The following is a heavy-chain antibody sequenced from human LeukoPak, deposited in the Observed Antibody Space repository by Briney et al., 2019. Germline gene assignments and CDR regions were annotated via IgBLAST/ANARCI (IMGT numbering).Heavy chain of an antibody. CDR1: GYTFTGYY. D-gene: IGHD3-3*01. V-gene: IGHV1-2*02. Sequence: ASVKVSCKASGYTFTGYYMHWVRQAPGQGLEWMGWIDPNSGGTNYAQKFQGRVTMARDTSISTAYMELSRLRSDDTAMYYCARARLYDFWSGYADYWGQGTLVTVSS. CDR3: ARARLYDFWSGYADY. CDR2: IDPNSGGT. J-gene: IGHJ4*02.